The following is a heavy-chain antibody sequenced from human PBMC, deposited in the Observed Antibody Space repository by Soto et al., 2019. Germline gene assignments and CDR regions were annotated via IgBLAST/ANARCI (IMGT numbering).Heavy chain of an antibody. V-gene: IGHV1-8*01. J-gene: IGHJ5*02. Sequence: ASVQVSCKASGYTFTSYDINWVRQATGQGLEWMGWMNPNSGNTGYPQKFQGRVTMTRNTSISTAYMELSSLRFEDTAVYYCARXPPRVERNNYAGGWFDPWGQGTLVTVSS. CDR1: GYTFTSYD. D-gene: IGHD4-4*01. CDR3: ARXPPRVERNNYAGGWFDP. CDR2: MNPNSGNT.